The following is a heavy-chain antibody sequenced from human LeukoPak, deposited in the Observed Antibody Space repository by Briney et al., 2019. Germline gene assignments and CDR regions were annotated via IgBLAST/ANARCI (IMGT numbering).Heavy chain of an antibody. D-gene: IGHD2-15*01. CDR3: ARDRDLYCSGGSCYSYAFDI. CDR1: GYTFTSYG. V-gene: IGHV1-18*01. J-gene: IGHJ3*02. Sequence: GASVKVSCKASGYTFTSYGISWVRQAPGQGLEWMGWISAYNGNTNYAQKLQGRVTMTTDTSTSTAYMELRSLRSGDTAVYYCARDRDLYCSGGSCYSYAFDIWGQGQWSPSLQ. CDR2: ISAYNGNT.